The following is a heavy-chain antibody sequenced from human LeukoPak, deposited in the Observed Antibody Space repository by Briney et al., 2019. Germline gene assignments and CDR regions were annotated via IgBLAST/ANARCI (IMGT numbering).Heavy chain of an antibody. D-gene: IGHD3-9*01. J-gene: IGHJ4*02. CDR1: GGSVSSSSYY. CDR3: ARQNILTGYLFDY. Sequence: KPSETLSLTCTVSGGSVSSSSYYWGWIRQPPGKGLEWIGTIYYSGSPYYNPSLKSRVTISVDTSKNRFSLKLSSVTAADTAVYYCARQNILTGYLFDYWGQGTLVTVSS. V-gene: IGHV4-39*01. CDR2: IYYSGSP.